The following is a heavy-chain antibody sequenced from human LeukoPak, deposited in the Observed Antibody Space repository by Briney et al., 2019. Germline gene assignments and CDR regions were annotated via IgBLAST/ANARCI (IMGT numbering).Heavy chain of an antibody. CDR2: MIHSGST. V-gene: IGHV4-34*12. D-gene: IGHD4/OR15-4a*01. CDR1: GGSFSGYS. J-gene: IGHJ6*03. Sequence: SETLSLTCAVYGGSFSGYSWSWIRQPPGKGLEWVGEMIHSGSTNYNPSLKSRVTISVDTSKNQFSLKLSSVTAADTAVYYCARHAMDYGYYYMDVWGKGTTVTISS. CDR3: ARHAMDYGYYYMDV.